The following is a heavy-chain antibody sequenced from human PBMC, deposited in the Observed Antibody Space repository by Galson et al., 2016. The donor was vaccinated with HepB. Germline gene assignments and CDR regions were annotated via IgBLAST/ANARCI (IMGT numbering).Heavy chain of an antibody. CDR3: ARDRRYDYVWGSYPYFDY. CDR1: GFTFSSYA. CDR2: ISGSGGST. V-gene: IGHV3-23*01. Sequence: SLRLSCAASGFTFSSYAMSWVRQAPGKGLEWVSVISGSGGSTYYADSVKGRFTISRDNAKNTLYLQMNSLRTEDTAVYYCARDRRYDYVWGSYPYFDYWGQGTLVSVSS. D-gene: IGHD3-16*02. J-gene: IGHJ4*02.